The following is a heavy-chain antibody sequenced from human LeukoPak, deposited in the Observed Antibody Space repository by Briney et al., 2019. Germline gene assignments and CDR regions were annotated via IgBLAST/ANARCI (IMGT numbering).Heavy chain of an antibody. CDR3: ARRINYDSSGYLGWYFDL. Sequence: PGESLKISCKGSGYSFTSYWIGWVRQMPGKGLEWMGIIYPGDSDTRYSPSFQGQVTISADKSISTAYLQWSSLKASDTAMYYCARRINYDSSGYLGWYFDLWGRGTLVTVSS. V-gene: IGHV5-51*01. D-gene: IGHD3-22*01. J-gene: IGHJ2*01. CDR1: GYSFTSYW. CDR2: IYPGDSDT.